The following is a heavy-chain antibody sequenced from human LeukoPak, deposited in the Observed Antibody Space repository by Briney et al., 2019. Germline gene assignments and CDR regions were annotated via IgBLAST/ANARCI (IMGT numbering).Heavy chain of an antibody. V-gene: IGHV3-48*04. CDR3: ARDAISSGWSLDAFDI. J-gene: IGHJ3*02. CDR2: ISSSSCTI. Sequence: PTGGSLRLSCAASGFTFSSYSMNWVRQAPGKGLEWVSYISSSSCTIYYADSVKGRFTISRDNAKNSLYLQMNSLRAEDTAVYYCARDAISSGWSLDAFDIWGQGTMVTVSS. CDR1: GFTFSSYS. D-gene: IGHD6-19*01.